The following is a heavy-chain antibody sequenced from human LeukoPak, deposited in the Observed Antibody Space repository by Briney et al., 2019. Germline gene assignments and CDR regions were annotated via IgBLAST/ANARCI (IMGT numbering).Heavy chain of an antibody. V-gene: IGHV1-18*01. CDR3: ARVRYCSSTSCYPFDY. Sequence: GASVKVSRKASGYTFTSYGISWVRQAPGQGLEWMGWISAYNGNTNYAQKLQGRVTMTTDTSTSTAYMELRSLRSDDTAVYYCARVRYCSSTSCYPFDYWGQGTLVTLSS. CDR1: GYTFTSYG. CDR2: ISAYNGNT. D-gene: IGHD2-2*01. J-gene: IGHJ4*02.